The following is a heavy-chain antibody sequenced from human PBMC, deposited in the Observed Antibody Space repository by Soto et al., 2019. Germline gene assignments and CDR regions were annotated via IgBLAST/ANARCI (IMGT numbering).Heavy chain of an antibody. D-gene: IGHD3-9*01. V-gene: IGHV3-23*01. CDR1: GFTFSSYA. J-gene: IGHJ5*02. CDR3: AKDNGLRYFDWLTKGEYNWFDP. CDR2: ISGSGGST. Sequence: GGSLRLSCAASGFTFSSYAMSWVRQAPGKGLEWVSAISGSGGSTYYADSVKGRFTISRDNSKNTLYLQMNSLRAEDTAVYYCAKDNGLRYFDWLTKGEYNWFDPWGQGTLVTVSS.